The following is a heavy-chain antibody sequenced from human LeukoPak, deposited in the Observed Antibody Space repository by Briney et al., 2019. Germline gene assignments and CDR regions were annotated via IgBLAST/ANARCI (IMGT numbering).Heavy chain of an antibody. D-gene: IGHD3-22*01. Sequence: SVKVSCKASGGTFSSYAISWVRQAPGQGLEWMGGIIPIFGTANYAQKFQGRVTITTDESTSTAYMELRSLRSEDTAVYYCARAGYYDSSGYNDYWGQGTLVTVSS. V-gene: IGHV1-69*05. CDR1: GGTFSSYA. J-gene: IGHJ4*02. CDR2: IIPIFGTA. CDR3: ARAGYYDSSGYNDY.